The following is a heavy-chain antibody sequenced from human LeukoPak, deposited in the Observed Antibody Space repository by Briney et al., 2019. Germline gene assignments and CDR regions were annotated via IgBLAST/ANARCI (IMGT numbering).Heavy chain of an antibody. Sequence: GGSLRLSCAASGFTFSSYAMSWVRQAPGKGLEWVSAISGSGSSTYYADSVKGRFTISRDNSKNTLYLQMNSLRAGDTALYYCAKEVGYDSSGYDDFWGQGTLVTVSS. CDR1: GFTFSSYA. D-gene: IGHD3-22*01. CDR2: ISGSGSST. CDR3: AKEVGYDSSGYDDF. J-gene: IGHJ4*02. V-gene: IGHV3-23*01.